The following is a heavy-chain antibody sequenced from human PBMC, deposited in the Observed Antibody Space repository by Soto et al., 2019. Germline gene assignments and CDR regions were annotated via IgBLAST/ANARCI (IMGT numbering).Heavy chain of an antibody. CDR2: VYYGGT. CDR3: VSYRGAFYFDH. CDR1: GGSMSNNY. Sequence: SETLSLTCTVSGGSMSNNYWSWIRQSPGKGLEWIGFVYYGGTNYNPSFESRVTMSVDTPKNQFSLELSSVTAADTAVYYCVSYRGAFYFDHWGQGALVTVSS. J-gene: IGHJ4*02. V-gene: IGHV4-59*01. D-gene: IGHD4-4*01.